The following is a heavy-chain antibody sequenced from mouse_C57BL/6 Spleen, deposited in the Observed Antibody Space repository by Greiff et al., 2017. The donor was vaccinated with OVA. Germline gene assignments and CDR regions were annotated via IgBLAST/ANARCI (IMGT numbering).Heavy chain of an antibody. CDR3: ARPYDGPYAMDY. CDR2: IYPGDGDP. D-gene: IGHD2-10*01. CDR1: GYAFSSYW. Sequence: QVQLQQSGAELVKPGASVKISCKASGYAFSSYWMNWVKQRPGKGLEWIGQIYPGDGDPNYNGKFKGKATLTADKSSSTAYMQLSSLTSEDSAVYFCARPYDGPYAMDYWGQGTSVTVSS. V-gene: IGHV1-80*01. J-gene: IGHJ4*01.